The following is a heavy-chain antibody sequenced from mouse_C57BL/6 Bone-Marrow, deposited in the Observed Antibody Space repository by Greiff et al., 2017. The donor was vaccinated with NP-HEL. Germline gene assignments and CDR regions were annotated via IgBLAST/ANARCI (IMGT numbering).Heavy chain of an antibody. D-gene: IGHD1-1*01. CDR1: GFNIKDDY. J-gene: IGHJ1*03. CDR3: TTHYYGSRGYFDV. CDR2: IDPENGDT. Sequence: EVKLQESGAELVRPGASVKLSCTASGFNIKDDYMHWVKQRPEQGLEWIGWIDPENGDTEYASKFQGKATITADTSSNTAYLQLSSLTSEDTAVYYCTTHYYGSRGYFDVWGTGTTVTVSS. V-gene: IGHV14-4*01.